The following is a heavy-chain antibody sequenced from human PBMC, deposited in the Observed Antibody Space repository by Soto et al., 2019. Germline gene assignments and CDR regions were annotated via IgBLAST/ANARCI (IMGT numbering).Heavy chain of an antibody. V-gene: IGHV6-1*01. J-gene: IGHJ6*02. D-gene: IGHD3-16*01. CDR2: TYYRSKWYN. CDR1: GDSVSSNSAA. CDR3: ANWGMDTMNYYYYGMDV. Sequence: PSQTLSLTCAISGDSVSSNSAAWNWIRQSPSRGLEWLGRTYYRSKWYNDYAVSVKSRITINPDTSKNQFSLQLNSVTPEDTAVYYCANWGMDTMNYYYYGMDVWGQGTTVTVPS.